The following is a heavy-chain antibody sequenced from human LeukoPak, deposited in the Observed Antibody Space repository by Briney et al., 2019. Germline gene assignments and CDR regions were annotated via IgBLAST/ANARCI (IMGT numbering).Heavy chain of an antibody. CDR3: ARGRIAKIVVVHSFHYGMDV. D-gene: IGHD3-22*01. V-gene: IGHV4-34*01. CDR2: INDYTGDT. CDR1: GGSFTDYF. J-gene: IGHJ6*02. Sequence: ETLSLTCDVFGGSFTDYFWTWIRQSPGKGLEWVGEINDYTGDTNYNPSLNSRVSISLEKSKNQFSLELRSVTAADTAVYYCARGRIAKIVVVHSFHYGMDVWGQGTTVTVSS.